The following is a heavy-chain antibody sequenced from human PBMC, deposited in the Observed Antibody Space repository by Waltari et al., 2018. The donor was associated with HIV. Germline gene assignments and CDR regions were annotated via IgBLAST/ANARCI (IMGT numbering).Heavy chain of an antibody. V-gene: IGHV3-7*01. CDR2: INQDGSEK. CDR3: ARDWPVTTKRRLDP. D-gene: IGHD4-17*01. J-gene: IGHJ5*02. Sequence: VRQAPGKGLEWVANINQDGSEKYYVDSVKGRFIISRDNAKNSVNLQMNSLRVEDSGVYYCARDWPVTTKRRLDPWGPGNLVTVSS.